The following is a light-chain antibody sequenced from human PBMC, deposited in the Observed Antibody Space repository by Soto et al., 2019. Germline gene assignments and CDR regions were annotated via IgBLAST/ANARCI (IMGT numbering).Light chain of an antibody. Sequence: QSALTQPASVSGSPGQSITISCTGTSSDVGGYNHVSWYQQHPGKVPQLLIYDVNNRPSGVSNRFSGSKSGNTASLTISGLQAEDEADYYCFSFTSSDTGVFGGGTQLTVL. J-gene: IGLJ3*02. CDR1: SSDVGGYNH. V-gene: IGLV2-14*03. CDR3: FSFTSSDTGV. CDR2: DVN.